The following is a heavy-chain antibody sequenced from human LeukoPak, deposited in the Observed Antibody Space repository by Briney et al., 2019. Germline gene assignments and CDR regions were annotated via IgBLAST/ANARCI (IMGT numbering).Heavy chain of an antibody. CDR3: ASSVWGSYRQYYGMDV. V-gene: IGHV4-34*01. D-gene: IGHD3-16*02. J-gene: IGHJ6*02. CDR1: GGSFSGYY. Sequence: SETLSLTCAVYGGSFSGYYWSWIRQPPGKGLEWIGEINHSGSTNYNPSLKSRVTISVDTSKNQFSLKLSSVTAADTAVYYCASSVWGSYRQYYGMDVWGQGTTVTVSS. CDR2: INHSGST.